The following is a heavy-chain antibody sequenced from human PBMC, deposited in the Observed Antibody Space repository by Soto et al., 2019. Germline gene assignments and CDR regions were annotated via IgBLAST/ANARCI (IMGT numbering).Heavy chain of an antibody. D-gene: IGHD3-10*01. Sequence: QVQLVESGGGVVQPGRSLRLSCAASGFTFSNYIMHWVRQAPGKGLEWVAFILDDGNNKYYADSVRGRFTISRDNSNNTLYLQMNSLRTEDTAVYYCARDDEGGSYCDLGYWGQGTLVTVSS. CDR3: ARDDEGGSYCDLGY. J-gene: IGHJ4*02. CDR2: ILDDGNNK. CDR1: GFTFSNYI. V-gene: IGHV3-30-3*01.